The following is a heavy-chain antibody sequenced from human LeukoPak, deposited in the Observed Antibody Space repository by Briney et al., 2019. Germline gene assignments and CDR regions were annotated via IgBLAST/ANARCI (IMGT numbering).Heavy chain of an antibody. CDR2: IYPGNSDT. D-gene: IGHD3-10*01. CDR3: ARANYPSGSYYGDY. Sequence: GESLKISCKGSGYSFTSYWIAWVRQMPGKGLEWMGIIYPGNSDTRYSPSFQGQVTISADKSISTAYLQWSSLKASDAAMYYCARANYPSGSYYGDYWGQGTLVTVSS. J-gene: IGHJ4*02. V-gene: IGHV5-51*01. CDR1: GYSFTSYW.